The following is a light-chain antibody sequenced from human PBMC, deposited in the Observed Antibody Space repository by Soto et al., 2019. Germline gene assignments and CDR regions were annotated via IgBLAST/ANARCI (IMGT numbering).Light chain of an antibody. Sequence: EIVLTQSPGTLSLSPGERATLSCRASQSVSSSYLAWYQQKPGQAPRLLIYGASTRATGIPARFSGSGSGTEFTLTISSLQSEDFAVYYCQQYNNWPPTRTFGQGTKVDIK. J-gene: IGKJ1*01. CDR1: QSVSSSY. CDR3: QQYNNWPPTRT. V-gene: IGKV3-15*01. CDR2: GAS.